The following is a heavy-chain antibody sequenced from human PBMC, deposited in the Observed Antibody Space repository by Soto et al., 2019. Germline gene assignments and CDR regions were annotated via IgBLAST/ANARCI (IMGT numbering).Heavy chain of an antibody. CDR2: MDPNSGST. CDR1: GYTLTTYD. CDR3: ARERKFDFWRKGLDV. V-gene: IGHV1-8*01. Sequence: ASVKVSCKASGYTLTTYDINWVRQAPGQGLEWLGWMDPNSGSTGYAQNFQGRITMTRNTSRNTAHMELSSLQSEDTAVYYCARERKFDFWRKGLDVWGQGTTVTVSS. D-gene: IGHD3-3*01. J-gene: IGHJ6*02.